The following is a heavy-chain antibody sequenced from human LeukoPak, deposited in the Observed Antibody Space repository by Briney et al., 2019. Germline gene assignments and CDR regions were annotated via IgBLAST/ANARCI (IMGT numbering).Heavy chain of an antibody. CDR1: GYTLTGYY. Sequence: ASVKVSCKASGYTLTGYYMHWVRQAPGQGLEWMGGISPNSGGTNYAQRFQGRVTMTRDTSINTAYMELSRLRSDDTAVYYCARYSSTWHSLGYMDVWGKGTTVTISS. CDR2: ISPNSGGT. CDR3: ARYSSTWHSLGYMDV. D-gene: IGHD6-13*01. J-gene: IGHJ6*03. V-gene: IGHV1-2*02.